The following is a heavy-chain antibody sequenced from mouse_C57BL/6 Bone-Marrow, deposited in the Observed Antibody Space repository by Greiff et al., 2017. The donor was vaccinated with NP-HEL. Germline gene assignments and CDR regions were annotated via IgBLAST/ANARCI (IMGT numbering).Heavy chain of an antibody. V-gene: IGHV1-63*01. Sequence: VQLQQSGAELVRPGTSVKMSCKASGYTFTNYWIGWAKQRPGHGLEWIGDIYPGGGYTNYNEKFKGKATLTADKSSSTAYMQFSSLTSEDSAIDYCARKNYYDEGGYAMDYWGQGTSVTVSS. J-gene: IGHJ4*01. CDR2: IYPGGGYT. CDR3: ARKNYYDEGGYAMDY. CDR1: GYTFTNYW. D-gene: IGHD1-1*01.